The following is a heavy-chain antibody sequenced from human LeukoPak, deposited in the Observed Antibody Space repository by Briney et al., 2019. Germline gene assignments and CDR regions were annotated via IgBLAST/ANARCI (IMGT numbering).Heavy chain of an antibody. CDR3: AKLTVGPMMGVRGVDY. V-gene: IGHV3-30*18. CDR1: EVIFNQYW. D-gene: IGHD3-10*01. J-gene: IGHJ4*02. CDR2: ISYDGSNK. Sequence: GGSLRLSCAASEVIFNQYWMSWVRQAPGRGLEWVAVISYDGSNKYYADSVKGRFTISRDNSKNTLYLQMNSLRAEDTAVYYCAKLTVGPMMGVRGVDYWGQGTLVTVSS.